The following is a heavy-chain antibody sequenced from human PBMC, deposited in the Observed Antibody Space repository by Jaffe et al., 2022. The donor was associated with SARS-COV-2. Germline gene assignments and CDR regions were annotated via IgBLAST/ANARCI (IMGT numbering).Heavy chain of an antibody. V-gene: IGHV1-18*01. Sequence: QVQLVQSGAEVKKPGASVKVSCKASGYTFTSYGISWVRQAPGQGLEWMGWISAYNGNTNYAQKLQGRVTMTTDTSTSTAYMELRSLRSDDTAVYYCARDRFNYYGSGSYYRGWEYYYGMDVWGQGTTVTVSS. CDR2: ISAYNGNT. D-gene: IGHD3-10*01. CDR3: ARDRFNYYGSGSYYRGWEYYYGMDV. J-gene: IGHJ6*02. CDR1: GYTFTSYG.